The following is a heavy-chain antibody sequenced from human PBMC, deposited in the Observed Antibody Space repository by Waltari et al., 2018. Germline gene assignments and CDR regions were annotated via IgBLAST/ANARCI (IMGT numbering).Heavy chain of an antibody. Sequence: QLQESGPGLVKPSGTLSLSCAVSGDSVTSANWWSWVRQSTQRGLEWIGQVLSTGKTNYSPSFASRVTMSLDASNNQFSLKVTSATAADTAVYYCARDRGRGLYLDVWGPGTLVTVSP. D-gene: IGHD2-15*01. J-gene: IGHJ4*02. CDR3: ARDRGRGLYLDV. V-gene: IGHV4-4*02. CDR2: VLSTGKT. CDR1: GDSVTSANW.